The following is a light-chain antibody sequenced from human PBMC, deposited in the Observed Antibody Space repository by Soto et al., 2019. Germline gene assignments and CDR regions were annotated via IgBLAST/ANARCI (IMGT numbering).Light chain of an antibody. J-gene: IGLJ1*01. Sequence: QSALTQAACVSGSPGQSITISCTGTSSDVGHYNYVSWYQHHPGKTPKLMIYEVSNRPSGVSNRFSGSKSGNMASLTISGLQAEDEADYYCCSYTSSNTFVFGSGTKVTVL. CDR2: EVS. CDR3: CSYTSSNTFV. CDR1: SSDVGHYNY. V-gene: IGLV2-14*01.